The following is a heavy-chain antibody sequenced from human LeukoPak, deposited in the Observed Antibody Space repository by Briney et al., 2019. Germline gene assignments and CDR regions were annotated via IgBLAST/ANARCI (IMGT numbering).Heavy chain of an antibody. J-gene: IGHJ4*02. D-gene: IGHD3-10*01. CDR3: ARLGWGSADYAFNYFDY. V-gene: IGHV4-34*01. CDR1: GGFFIGYY. Sequence: SHSLSPTWALDGGFFIGYYCSWTRQPPGNWLECLGTIYHRGRTYYSPSLRSRVTMSVDTSKNQFSLRLTSVTAADTAVYYCARLGWGSADYAFNYFDYWGQGTLVTVSS. CDR2: IYHRGRT.